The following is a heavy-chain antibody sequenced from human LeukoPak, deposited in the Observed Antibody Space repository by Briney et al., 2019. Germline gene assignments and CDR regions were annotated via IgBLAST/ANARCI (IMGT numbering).Heavy chain of an antibody. CDR3: ARDRSPPLAFDI. CDR1: GGSISSGSYY. Sequence: NSSETLSLTCIVSGGSISSGSYYWNWIRQPAGKGLEWIGRIYTSGTTNYNPSLKSRVTMSVDTSKNQFSLKLSSVTAADTAVYYCARDRSPPLAFDIWGQGTMVTVSS. D-gene: IGHD1-26*01. V-gene: IGHV4-61*02. J-gene: IGHJ3*02. CDR2: IYTSGTT.